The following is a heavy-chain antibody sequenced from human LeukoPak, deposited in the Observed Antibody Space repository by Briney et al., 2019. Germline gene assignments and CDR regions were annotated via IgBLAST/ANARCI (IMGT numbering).Heavy chain of an antibody. D-gene: IGHD4-23*01. CDR2: INPSGGST. CDR1: GYTFTSYY. CDR3: ARDRRESTVVTPGGAFDI. Sequence: ASVKVSCKASGYTFTSYYMHWVRQAPGQGLEWMGIINPSGGSTSYAQKFQGRVTMTRDTSTSTVYMELSSLRSEDTAVYYCARDRRESTVVTPGGAFDIWGQGTMVTVSS. V-gene: IGHV1-46*01. J-gene: IGHJ3*02.